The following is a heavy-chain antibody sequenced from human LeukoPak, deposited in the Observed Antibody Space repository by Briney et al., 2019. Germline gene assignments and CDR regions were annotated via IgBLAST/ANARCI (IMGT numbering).Heavy chain of an antibody. V-gene: IGHV3-21*01. D-gene: IGHD6-19*01. J-gene: IGHJ6*03. Sequence: PGGSLRLSCAASGFTFSSYWMSWVRQAPGKGLEWVSSISSSSSYIYYADSVKGRFTISRDNAKNSLYLQMNSLRAEDTAVYYCARVGRYSSGWYGDYYYYMDVWGKGTTVTISS. CDR2: ISSSSSYI. CDR3: ARVGRYSSGWYGDYYYYMDV. CDR1: GFTFSSYW.